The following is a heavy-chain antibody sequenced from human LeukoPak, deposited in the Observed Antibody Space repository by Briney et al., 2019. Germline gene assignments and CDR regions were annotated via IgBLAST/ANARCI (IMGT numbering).Heavy chain of an antibody. J-gene: IGHJ4*02. D-gene: IGHD6-19*01. CDR1: GFTVSSNY. Sequence: GGSLRLSCAVSGFTVSSNYMSWVRQAPGKGLEWVSAISGSGGSKYYADSVKGRFTISRDNSTNTLFLQMNSLRVEDTAAYYCATDPTSYTSGWSGDYWGQGTLVTVSS. CDR3: ATDPTSYTSGWSGDY. CDR2: ISGSGGSK. V-gene: IGHV3-23*01.